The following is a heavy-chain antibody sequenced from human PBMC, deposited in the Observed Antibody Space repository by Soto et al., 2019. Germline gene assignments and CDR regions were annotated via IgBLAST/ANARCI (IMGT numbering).Heavy chain of an antibody. V-gene: IGHV3-7*01. Sequence: EVQLVESGGGLVQPGGSLRLSCAASGFTFSSYWMSWVRQAPGKGLEWVANIKQDGSEKYYVDSVKGRFTISRDNAKNSLYLQMNSLRAEDTAVYYCARVGARAPTLLWFGESMPPRVYGMDVWGQGTTVTVSS. CDR3: ARVGARAPTLLWFGESMPPRVYGMDV. CDR1: GFTFSSYW. CDR2: IKQDGSEK. D-gene: IGHD3-10*01. J-gene: IGHJ6*02.